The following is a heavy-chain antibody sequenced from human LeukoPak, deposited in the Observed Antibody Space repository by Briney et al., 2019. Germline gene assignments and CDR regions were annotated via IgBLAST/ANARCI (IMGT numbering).Heavy chain of an antibody. CDR3: ARAFRRSSGWYGFDY. CDR2: IYYSGST. J-gene: IGHJ4*02. CDR1: GGSISSSSYY. D-gene: IGHD6-19*01. V-gene: IGHV4-39*07. Sequence: PSETLSLTCTVSGGSISSSSYYWGWIRQPPGKGLEWIGSIYYSGSTYYNPSLKSRVTISVDTSKNQFSLKLSSVTAADTAVYYCARAFRRSSGWYGFDYWGQGTLVTVSS.